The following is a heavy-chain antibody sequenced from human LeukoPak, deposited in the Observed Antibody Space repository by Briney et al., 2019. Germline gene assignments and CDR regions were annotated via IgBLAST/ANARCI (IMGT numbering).Heavy chain of an antibody. D-gene: IGHD3-9*01. V-gene: IGHV4-4*07. CDR3: ARVQEGPGLVIISP. CDR2: IYTSGST. J-gene: IGHJ5*02. Sequence: KASETLSLTCTVSGGSISSYYWSWIRQPAGKGLEWIGRIYTSGSTNYNPSLKSRVTMSVDTSKNQFSLKLSSVTAADTAVYYCARVQEGPGLVIISPWGQGTLVTVSS. CDR1: GGSISSYY.